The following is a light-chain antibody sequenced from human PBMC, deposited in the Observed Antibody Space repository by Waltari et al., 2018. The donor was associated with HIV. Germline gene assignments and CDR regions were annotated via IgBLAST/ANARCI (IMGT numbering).Light chain of an antibody. Sequence: QSVLTQPPSVSGAPGQRVTISCTGSSSTIGARYDSHWYQHFPRTPPKLVIFANTNRPAGIPDRFSGSKSGTSASLVITGVQADDEADYYCQSYDSSLNAWVFGGGTKLTFL. CDR2: ANT. CDR3: QSYDSSLNAWV. J-gene: IGLJ3*02. CDR1: SSTIGARYD. V-gene: IGLV1-40*01.